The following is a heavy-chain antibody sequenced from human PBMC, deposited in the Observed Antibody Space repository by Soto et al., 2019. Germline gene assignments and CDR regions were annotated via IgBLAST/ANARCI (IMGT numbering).Heavy chain of an antibody. CDR1: GGSISSSTYY. J-gene: IGHJ4*02. Sequence: SETLSLTCTISGGSISSSTYYWGWIRQPPGKGLEWIGNIYYSGITYYTPSLKSRVTISVDTSKNQFSLKLNSVTAADTAVYYCAADPGDYYFGYWGQGTLVT. D-gene: IGHD2-21*01. CDR2: IYYSGIT. V-gene: IGHV4-39*01. CDR3: AADPGDYYFGY.